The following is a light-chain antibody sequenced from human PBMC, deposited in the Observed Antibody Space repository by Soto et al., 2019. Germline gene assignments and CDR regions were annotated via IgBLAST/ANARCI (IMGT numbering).Light chain of an antibody. J-gene: IGKJ4*01. Sequence: EIVLTQSPATLSLSPGESASLSCRASQSVAGYLAWYQQKPGQTPRLLIYDASNSATGIPARFSGSGSGTDFTLTISSLEPEDFAVYYCQQRITWPLTFGGGTKVEIK. CDR2: DAS. CDR1: QSVAGY. CDR3: QQRITWPLT. V-gene: IGKV3-11*01.